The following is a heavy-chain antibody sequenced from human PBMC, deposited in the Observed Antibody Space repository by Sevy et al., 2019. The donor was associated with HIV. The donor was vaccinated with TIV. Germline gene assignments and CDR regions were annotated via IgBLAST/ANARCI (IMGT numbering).Heavy chain of an antibody. Sequence: PSVKVSCKASGYNFNTYGITWVRQAPGQGLEWVGWVGVNNGKTNYAARLQARISMTADTSTSTVYMELRTLTSDDTAMYFCARDSYYYDMHSSYRPPDYWGQGTLVTVSS. D-gene: IGHD3-22*01. CDR3: ARDSYYYDMHSSYRPPDY. CDR2: VGVNNGKT. CDR1: GYNFNTYG. J-gene: IGHJ4*02. V-gene: IGHV1-18*01.